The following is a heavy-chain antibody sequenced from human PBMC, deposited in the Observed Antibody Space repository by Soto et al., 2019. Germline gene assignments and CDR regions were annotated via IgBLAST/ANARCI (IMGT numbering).Heavy chain of an antibody. V-gene: IGHV3-73*01. CDR3: AKKGLDY. CDR2: IKSRANNYAT. J-gene: IGHJ4*02. CDR1: GFTFSGFA. Sequence: LRLSCAASGFTFSGFAMHWVRQASGKGLEWVGRIKSRANNYATAYSASVKGRFTISRDDSKNTAYLQMNSLRAEDTAVYYCAKKGLDYWGQGTLVTVSS.